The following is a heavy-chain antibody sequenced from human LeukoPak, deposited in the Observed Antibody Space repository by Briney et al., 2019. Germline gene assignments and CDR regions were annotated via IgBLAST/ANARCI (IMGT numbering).Heavy chain of an antibody. CDR3: ARGGYCSSTSCYVFDS. Sequence: SETLSPTCGVSGGSIISSNWWSWVRQPPGKGLEWIGEIYHSGSTNYNPSLKGRVTISVDKSKSQFSLELTSVTAADTALYYCARGGYCSSTSCYVFDSWGQGTLVTVSS. J-gene: IGHJ4*02. CDR1: GGSIISSNW. V-gene: IGHV4-4*02. CDR2: IYHSGST. D-gene: IGHD2-2*01.